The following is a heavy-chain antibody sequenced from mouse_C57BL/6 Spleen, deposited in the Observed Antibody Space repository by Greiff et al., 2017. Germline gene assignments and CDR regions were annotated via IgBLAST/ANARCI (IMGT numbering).Heavy chain of an antibody. CDR3: ARNLPYGTPLAY. CDR1: GFSLTSYG. D-gene: IGHD1-1*01. J-gene: IGHJ3*01. Sequence: VQLQQSGPGLVQPSPSLSITCTASGFSLTSYGVHWVRQAPGKGLEWLGVIWRGGSTDYNAAFISRLSISKDNSKSQVFFKMNSLQADDTAIYYCARNLPYGTPLAYWGQGTLVTVSA. CDR2: IWRGGST. V-gene: IGHV2-2*01.